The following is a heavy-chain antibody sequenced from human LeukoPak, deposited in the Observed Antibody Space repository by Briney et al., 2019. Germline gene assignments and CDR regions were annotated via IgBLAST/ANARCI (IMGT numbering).Heavy chain of an antibody. V-gene: IGHV3-21*01. Sequence: GGSLRLSCAASGFTFSSYSMNWVRQAPGKGLEWVSSISSSSSYIYYAGSVKGRFTIFRDNAKNSLYLQMNSLRAEDTAVYYCARSEISSGFYFRDIWGQGTMVTVSS. CDR1: GFTFSSYS. CDR2: ISSSSSYI. D-gene: IGHD6-19*01. CDR3: ARSEISSGFYFRDI. J-gene: IGHJ3*02.